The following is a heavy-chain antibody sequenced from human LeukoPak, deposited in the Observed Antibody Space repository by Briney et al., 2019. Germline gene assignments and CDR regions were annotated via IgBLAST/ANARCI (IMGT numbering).Heavy chain of an antibody. CDR2: ISRSSRTI. Sequence: GGSLRLSCAASGFTFSSYSMNWVRQAPGKGLEWVSYISRSSRTIYYADSVKGRFTISRDNAKNSLCLQMNSLRDEDTAVYYCAVFLEWQGATYYGMDVWGQGTTVTVSS. D-gene: IGHD3-3*01. CDR3: AVFLEWQGATYYGMDV. J-gene: IGHJ6*02. CDR1: GFTFSSYS. V-gene: IGHV3-48*02.